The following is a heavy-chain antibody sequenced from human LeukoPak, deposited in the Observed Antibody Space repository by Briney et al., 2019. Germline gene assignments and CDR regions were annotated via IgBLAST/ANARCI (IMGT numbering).Heavy chain of an antibody. CDR1: GFTFSSYG. CDR3: AKEARVGFRPAAHRGAWFDP. D-gene: IGHD2-2*01. V-gene: IGHV3-30*18. CDR2: ISYDGSNK. Sequence: GGSLKLSCAASGFTFSSYGMHWVRQAPGKGLEWVAVISYDGSNKYYADSVKGRFTISRDNSKNTLYLQMNSLRAEDTAVYYCAKEARVGFRPAAHRGAWFDPWGQGTLVTVSS. J-gene: IGHJ5*02.